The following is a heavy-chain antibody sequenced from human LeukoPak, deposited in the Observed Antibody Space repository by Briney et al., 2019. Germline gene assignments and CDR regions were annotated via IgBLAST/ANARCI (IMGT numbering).Heavy chain of an antibody. CDR3: ARNELISSNYYYYGMDV. CDR2: INHSGST. J-gene: IGHJ6*02. CDR1: GGSFRGYY. Sequence: KTSETLSLTCAVYGGSFRGYYWSWIRRPPGKGLEWIGEINHSGSTNYNPSLKSRVTISVDTSKNQFSLKLSSVTAADTAVYYCARNELISSNYYYYGMDVWGQGTTVTVSS. V-gene: IGHV4-34*01.